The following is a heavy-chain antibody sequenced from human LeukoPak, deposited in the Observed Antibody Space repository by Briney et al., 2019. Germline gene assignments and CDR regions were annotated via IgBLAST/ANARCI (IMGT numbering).Heavy chain of an antibody. V-gene: IGHV1-46*01. CDR2: INPSGGST. CDR1: GYTFTSYY. Sequence: GASVKVSCKASGYTFTSYYMHWVRQAPGQGLEWMGIINPSGGSTSYAQKFQGRVTMTRDTSTSTVYMELSSLRSEDTAVYYCARAPKSGSGGLEGSWFDPWGQGTLVTVSS. J-gene: IGHJ5*02. D-gene: IGHD3-10*01. CDR3: ARAPKSGSGGLEGSWFDP.